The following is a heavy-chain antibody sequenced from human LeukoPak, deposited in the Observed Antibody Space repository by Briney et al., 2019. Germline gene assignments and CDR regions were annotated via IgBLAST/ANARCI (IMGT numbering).Heavy chain of an antibody. CDR1: GGSISSTNW. CDR3: VWSSGWYHGYFQH. CDR2: IYYSGST. J-gene: IGHJ1*01. D-gene: IGHD6-19*01. V-gene: IGHV4-4*02. Sequence: SVTLSLTCDVSGGSISSTNWWSWVRQPPGKGLEWIGEIYYSGSTNYNPSLKSRVTVSIDKSKNQFSLKVNSVTAADTAVYYCVWSSGWYHGYFQHWGQGTLVTVSS.